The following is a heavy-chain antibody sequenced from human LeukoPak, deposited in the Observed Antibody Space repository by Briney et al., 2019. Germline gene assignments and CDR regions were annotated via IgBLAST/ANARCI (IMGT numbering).Heavy chain of an antibody. CDR3: ARDTVGAYDY. CDR2: IYYSGST. Sequence: SETLSLTCTVSGGSISSYYWSWIRQPPGKGLEWIGYIYYSGSTNYNPSLKSRVTISVDTSKNQFSLKLSSVTAADTAVYYCARDTVGAYDYWGQGTLVTVSS. J-gene: IGHJ4*02. D-gene: IGHD2-8*02. CDR1: GGSISSYY. V-gene: IGHV4-59*01.